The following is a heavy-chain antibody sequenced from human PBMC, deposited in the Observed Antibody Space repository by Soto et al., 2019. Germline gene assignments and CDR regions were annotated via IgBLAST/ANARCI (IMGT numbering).Heavy chain of an antibody. V-gene: IGHV3-73*01. CDR1: GFTFGCSA. Sequence: GGSLRLSCAASGFTFGCSAMHWVRQASGRGLEWVGHIRSKTNSYATAYAESVKGRFTISRDDSMNTAYLQMNSLKTEDTAVYFCTRQTDAVQWLVVPTDYNFDYWGQGTLVTVSS. J-gene: IGHJ4*02. CDR2: IRSKTNSYAT. CDR3: TRQTDAVQWLVVPTDYNFDY. D-gene: IGHD6-19*01.